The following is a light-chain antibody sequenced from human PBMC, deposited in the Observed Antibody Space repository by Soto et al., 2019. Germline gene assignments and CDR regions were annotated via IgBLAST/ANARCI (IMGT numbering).Light chain of an antibody. J-gene: IGKJ1*01. Sequence: EIVLTQSPGTLSLSPGERATLSCRASQSVSSSYLAWYQQKPGQAPRLHIYGASSRATGIPDRFSGSGSGTDFTLTISRLEPEDFAVYYCQQYGSSRTFGQGTKLEIK. CDR2: GAS. CDR3: QQYGSSRT. CDR1: QSVSSSY. V-gene: IGKV3-20*01.